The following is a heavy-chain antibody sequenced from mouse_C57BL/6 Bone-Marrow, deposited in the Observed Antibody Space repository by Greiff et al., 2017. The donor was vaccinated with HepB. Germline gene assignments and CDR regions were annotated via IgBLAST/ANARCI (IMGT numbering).Heavy chain of an antibody. Sequence: QVQLQQPGAELVMPGASVKLSCKASGYTFTSYWMHWVKQRPGQGLEWIGEIDPSDSYTNYNQKFKGKSTLTVDKSSSTAYMQLSSLTSEDSAVYYCARLVYDGYYVLYFDVWGTGTTVTVSS. CDR1: GYTFTSYW. CDR3: ARLVYDGYYVLYFDV. D-gene: IGHD2-3*01. CDR2: IDPSDSYT. V-gene: IGHV1-69*01. J-gene: IGHJ1*03.